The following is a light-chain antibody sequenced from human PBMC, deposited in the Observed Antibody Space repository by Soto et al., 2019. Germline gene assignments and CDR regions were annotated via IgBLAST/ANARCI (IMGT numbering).Light chain of an antibody. V-gene: IGKV3-20*01. CDR2: GTS. CDR3: QHYGGSPDTPGT. Sequence: VLTQSPGTLSLSPGERATLSCRASERVGSSYIAWYQRKVGQAPRLLISGTSRRATGTPDRFSGSGSGTEFTLSISRLEPEDFAVYYWQHYGGSPDTPGTFGQGTKVEF. CDR1: ERVGSSY. J-gene: IGKJ1*01.